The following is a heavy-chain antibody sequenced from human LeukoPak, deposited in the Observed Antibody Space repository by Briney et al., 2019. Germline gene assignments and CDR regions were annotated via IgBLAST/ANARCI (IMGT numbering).Heavy chain of an antibody. CDR2: ISSSGTNM. CDR3: ARVGNFLG. D-gene: IGHD1-7*01. V-gene: IGHV3-11*01. Sequence: GGSLRLSCAASGFTFSNYYMSWFRQAPGKGLEWVSYISSSGTNMNYADSVKGRFTISRDNARNSLFLQMNSLRAEDTAVYYCARVGNFLGWGQGTLVTVSS. J-gene: IGHJ4*02. CDR1: GFTFSNYY.